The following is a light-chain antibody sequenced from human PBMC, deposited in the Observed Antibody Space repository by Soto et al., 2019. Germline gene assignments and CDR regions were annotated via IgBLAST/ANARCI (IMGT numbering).Light chain of an antibody. J-gene: IGKJ4*01. CDR1: QSIPSW. CDR2: KAS. CDR3: QYYNSYSVT. Sequence: DIQMTQSPSTLSASVGDRVTITCRASQSIPSWLAWYQQKPGKGPELLIYKASSLESGVPLRFSGSGSGTEFTLTISSLQPDDFATYYCQYYNSYSVTFGGGTKLEIK. V-gene: IGKV1-5*03.